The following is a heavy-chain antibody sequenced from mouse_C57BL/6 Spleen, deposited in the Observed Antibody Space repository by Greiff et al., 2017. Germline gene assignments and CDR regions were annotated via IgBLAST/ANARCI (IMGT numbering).Heavy chain of an antibody. J-gene: IGHJ4*01. D-gene: IGHD3-1*01. CDR3: ARKGLVYCYAMDD. V-gene: IGHV2-2*01. Sequence: VQLVQSGPGLVQPSQSLSITCTVSGFSLTSYGVRWVLQSPGKGLEWLGVIWCGGSTDFNATFISRLSISKDNSKSQVFFKMNSLQADDTARYYCARKGLVYCYAMDDWGQGTSVSVAS. CDR1: GFSLTSYG. CDR2: IWCGGST.